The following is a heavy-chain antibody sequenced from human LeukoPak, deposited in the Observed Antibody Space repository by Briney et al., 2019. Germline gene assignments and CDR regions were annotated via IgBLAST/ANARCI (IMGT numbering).Heavy chain of an antibody. J-gene: IGHJ3*02. CDR1: GFTFSDYY. Sequence: PGGSLRLSCAASGFTFSDYYMSWIRQAPGKGLEWVSYISSSGSTIYYADSVKDRFTISRDNAKNSLYLQMNSLRAEDTAVYYCARDVGSKYSSSWYGGAFDIWGQGTMVTVSS. CDR3: ARDVGSKYSSSWYGGAFDI. V-gene: IGHV3-11*01. D-gene: IGHD6-13*01. CDR2: ISSSGSTI.